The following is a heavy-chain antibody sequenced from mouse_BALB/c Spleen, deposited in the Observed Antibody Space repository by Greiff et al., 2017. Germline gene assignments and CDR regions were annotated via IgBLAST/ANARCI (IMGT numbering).Heavy chain of an antibody. J-gene: IGHJ3*01. D-gene: IGHD2-4*01. Sequence: EVKVVESGAELVKPGASVKLSCTASGFNIKDTYMHWVKQRPEQGLEWIGRIDPANGNTKYDPKFQGKATITADTSSNTAYLQLSSLTSEDTAVYYCASGITTGCAYWGQGTLVTVSA. CDR2: IDPANGNT. CDR3: ASGITTGCAY. V-gene: IGHV14-3*02. CDR1: GFNIKDTY.